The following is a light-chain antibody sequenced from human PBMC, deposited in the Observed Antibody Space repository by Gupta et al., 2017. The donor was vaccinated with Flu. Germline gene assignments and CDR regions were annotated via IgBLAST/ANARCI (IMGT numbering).Light chain of an antibody. CDR1: QSVLYSSSNKNY. Sequence: SLGERATINCKFSQSVLYSSSNKNYLAWYQQKPGQPPKLLIYGASTRESGVPDRFSGSGSATDFTLTISSLQAEDVAVYYCQQDNTSPYTFGQGTKVEIK. CDR3: QQDNTSPYT. V-gene: IGKV4-1*01. CDR2: GAS. J-gene: IGKJ2*01.